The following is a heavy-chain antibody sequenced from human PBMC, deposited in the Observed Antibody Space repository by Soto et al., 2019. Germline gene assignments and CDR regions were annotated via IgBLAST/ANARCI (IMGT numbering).Heavy chain of an antibody. V-gene: IGHV4-34*01. D-gene: IGHD2-15*01. CDR2: INHSGST. Sequence: PSETLSLTCAVYGGSFSGYYWSWIRQPPGKGLEWIGEINHSGSTNYNPSLKSRVTISVDTSKNQFSLKLSSVTAADTAVYYCARTKKPTNVVVVAATRNPPKYYFDYWGQGTLVTVSS. CDR3: ARTKKPTNVVVVAATRNPPKYYFDY. J-gene: IGHJ4*02. CDR1: GGSFSGYY.